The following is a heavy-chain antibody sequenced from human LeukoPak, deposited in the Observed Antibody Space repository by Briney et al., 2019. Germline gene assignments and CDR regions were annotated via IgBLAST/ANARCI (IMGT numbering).Heavy chain of an antibody. V-gene: IGHV1-69*04. D-gene: IGHD3-22*01. CDR1: GYTFTSYY. J-gene: IGHJ4*02. Sequence: SVNVSCKASGYTFTSYYMHWVRQAPGQGLEWMGRIIPILGIANYAQKFQGRVTITADKSTSTAYMELSSLISEDTAVYYCARGGNYYDSSGILSWYFDYWGQGTLVTVSS. CDR3: ARGGNYYDSSGILSWYFDY. CDR2: IIPILGIA.